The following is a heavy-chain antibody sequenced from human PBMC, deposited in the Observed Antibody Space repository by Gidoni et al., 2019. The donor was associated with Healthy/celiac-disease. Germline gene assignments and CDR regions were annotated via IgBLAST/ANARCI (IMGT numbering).Heavy chain of an antibody. Sequence: EVQLVESGGGLVQPGRSLRLSCATPGFTFDDYAMHWVRQAPGKGLGWVSGISWNSGSIGYADSVKGRFTISRDNAKNSLYLQMNSLRAEDTALYYCAKDLRRYYDSSGIWADYWGQGTLVTVSS. CDR2: ISWNSGSI. CDR3: AKDLRRYYDSSGIWADY. V-gene: IGHV3-9*01. J-gene: IGHJ4*02. CDR1: GFTFDDYA. D-gene: IGHD3-22*01.